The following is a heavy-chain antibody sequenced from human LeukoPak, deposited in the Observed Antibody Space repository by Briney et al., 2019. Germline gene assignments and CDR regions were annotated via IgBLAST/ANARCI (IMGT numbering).Heavy chain of an antibody. CDR1: GFTFSSYG. Sequence: GRSLRLSCAASGFTFSSYGMHWVRQAPGKGLEWVAVISYDGSNKYYVDSVKGRFTISRDNSRNTLYLQMHSLRTDDTAVYYCAKVPAYNSTWYWGQGTLVTVSS. CDR3: AKVPAYNSTWY. CDR2: ISYDGSNK. D-gene: IGHD6-13*01. J-gene: IGHJ4*02. V-gene: IGHV3-30*18.